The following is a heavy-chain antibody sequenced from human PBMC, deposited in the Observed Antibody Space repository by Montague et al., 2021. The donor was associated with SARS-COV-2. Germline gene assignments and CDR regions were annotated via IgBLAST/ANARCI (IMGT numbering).Heavy chain of an antibody. Sequence: CAISGDSVSSNSATWNWIRQSPSRGPEWLGRTYYRSKWSTNYAVXVQSRITVNPDTSKNHFSLQLNSVTPEDTAVYYCAKDSHPGGIVVVPTAMGSDGMDVWGQGTTVTVSS. CDR3: AKDSHPGGIVVVPTAMGSDGMDV. CDR2: TYYRSKWST. D-gene: IGHD2-2*01. V-gene: IGHV6-1*01. CDR1: GDSVSSNSAT. J-gene: IGHJ6*02.